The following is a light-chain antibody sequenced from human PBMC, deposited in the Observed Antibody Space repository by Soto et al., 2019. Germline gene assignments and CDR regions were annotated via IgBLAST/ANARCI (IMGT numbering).Light chain of an antibody. Sequence: EIVMTQSPAALSVSPGERATLSCRASQSVSSNLAWYQQKPGQAPRLLIYDASTRATGIPARFSGSGSGTEFTLTISSLQSEDFAVYYCQQYNNWPRAFGQGTQVETK. CDR1: QSVSSN. J-gene: IGKJ1*01. CDR2: DAS. V-gene: IGKV3-15*01. CDR3: QQYNNWPRA.